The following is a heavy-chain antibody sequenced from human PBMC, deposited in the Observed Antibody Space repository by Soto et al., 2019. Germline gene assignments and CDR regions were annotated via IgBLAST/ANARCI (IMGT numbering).Heavy chain of an antibody. J-gene: IGHJ3*02. Sequence: GGSLRLSCAASGFVFNDYAISWVRQAPGKGLEWVSGISASGGRTYYADSVKGRLSVSRDNSNNTVFLQINRLRDEDTAMYYCAKDPNGDYVGGFEMCGQGTMVTVSS. CDR1: GFVFNDYA. V-gene: IGHV3-23*01. CDR2: ISASGGRT. D-gene: IGHD4-17*01. CDR3: AKDPNGDYVGGFEM.